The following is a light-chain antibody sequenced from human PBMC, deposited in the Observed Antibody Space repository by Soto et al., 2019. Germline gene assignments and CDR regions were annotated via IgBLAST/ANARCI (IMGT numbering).Light chain of an antibody. V-gene: IGKV3-15*01. CDR1: QSVSSN. J-gene: IGKJ1*01. CDR3: QQDNNWPWT. Sequence: EIVMTQSPATLSVSPGERATLSCRASQSVSSNLAWYQQKPGQAPRLLIYGASPRATGIPARFSGSVSGTAFTLTFSSLLSEDFAVYYCQQDNNWPWTFGQGTKVEIK. CDR2: GAS.